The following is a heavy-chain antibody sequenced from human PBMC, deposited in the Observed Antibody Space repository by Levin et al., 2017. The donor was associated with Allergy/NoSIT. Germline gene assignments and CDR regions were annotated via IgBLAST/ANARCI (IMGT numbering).Heavy chain of an antibody. CDR3: ARDRVDTAMVYYYYYYMDV. D-gene: IGHD5-18*01. V-gene: IGHV3-7*04. Sequence: GGSLRLSCAASGFTFSSYWMSWVRQAPGKGLEWVANIKQDGSEKYYVDSVKGRFTISRDNAKNSLYLQMNSLRAEDTAVYYCARDRVDTAMVYYYYYYMDVWGKGTTVTVSS. CDR1: GFTFSSYW. CDR2: IKQDGSEK. J-gene: IGHJ6*03.